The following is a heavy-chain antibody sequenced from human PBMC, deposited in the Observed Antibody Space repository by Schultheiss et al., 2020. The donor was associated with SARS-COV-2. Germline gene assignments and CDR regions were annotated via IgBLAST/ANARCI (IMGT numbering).Heavy chain of an antibody. Sequence: SETLSLTCAVYGGSFSGYYWSWIRQPPGKGLEWIGYIYYSGSTNYNPSLKSRVTISVDTSKNQFSLKLSSVTAADTAVYYCARNYDFWSGYYSRYGMDVWGQGTTVTVSS. V-gene: IGHV4-59*01. D-gene: IGHD3-3*01. J-gene: IGHJ6*02. CDR1: GGSFSGYY. CDR2: IYYSGST. CDR3: ARNYDFWSGYYSRYGMDV.